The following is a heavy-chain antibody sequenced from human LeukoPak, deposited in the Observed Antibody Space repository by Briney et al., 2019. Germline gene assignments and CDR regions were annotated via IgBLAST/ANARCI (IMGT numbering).Heavy chain of an antibody. J-gene: IGHJ4*02. CDR2: INHSGST. V-gene: IGHV4-34*01. Sequence: SETLSLTCAVYGGSFSGYYWSWIRQPPGKGLEWIGEINHSGSTNYNPSLKSRVTISVDTSKNQFSLKLSSVTAADTAVYYCARPGYSGYDFDYWGQGTLVTVSS. CDR3: ARPGYSGYDFDY. D-gene: IGHD5-12*01. CDR1: GGSFSGYY.